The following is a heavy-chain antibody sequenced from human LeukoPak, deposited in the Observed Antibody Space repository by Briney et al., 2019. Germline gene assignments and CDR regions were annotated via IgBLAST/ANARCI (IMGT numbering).Heavy chain of an antibody. CDR2: IYYSGST. J-gene: IGHJ4*02. D-gene: IGHD4-17*01. V-gene: IGHV4-39*01. CDR3: ASAGYDYGDLNFDY. Sequence: PSETLSLTCTVSGGSISSSSYYWGWIRQPPGQGLEWIGSIYYSGSTYYNPSLKSRVTLSVDTTKNQFSLKLSSVTAADTAVYYCASAGYDYGDLNFDYWGQGTLVTVSS. CDR1: GGSISSSSYY.